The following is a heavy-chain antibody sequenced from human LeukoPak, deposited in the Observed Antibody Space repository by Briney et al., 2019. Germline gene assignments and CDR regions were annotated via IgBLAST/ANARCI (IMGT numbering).Heavy chain of an antibody. CDR3: ARPHPLAVAGRFNY. D-gene: IGHD6-19*01. J-gene: IGHJ4*02. CDR2: INHSGST. V-gene: IGHV4-34*01. Sequence: SETLSLTCAVFGGSFTGYYWSWIRQPAGKELEWIGEINHSGSTNYNPSLKSRVTISVDPSKNQFSLKLRSVTAADTAVYYCARPHPLAVAGRFNYWGRGTLVTVSS. CDR1: GGSFTGYY.